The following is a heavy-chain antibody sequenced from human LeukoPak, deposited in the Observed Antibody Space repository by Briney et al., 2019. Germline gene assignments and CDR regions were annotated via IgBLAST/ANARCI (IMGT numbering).Heavy chain of an antibody. CDR3: ARGHRYCSSTSCYRVIDY. CDR2: INHSGST. D-gene: IGHD2-2*02. Sequence: SETLSLTCAVYGGSFSGYYWSWIRQPPGKGLEWIGEINHSGSTNYNPSLKSRVTISVDTSKNQFSLKLSSVTAADTAVYYCARGHRYCSSTSCYRVIDYWGQGTLVIVSS. J-gene: IGHJ4*02. V-gene: IGHV4-34*01. CDR1: GGSFSGYY.